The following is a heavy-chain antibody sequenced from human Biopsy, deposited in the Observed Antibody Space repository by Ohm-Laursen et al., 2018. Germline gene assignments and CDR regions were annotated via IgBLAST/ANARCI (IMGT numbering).Heavy chain of an antibody. CDR2: IFDDGAT. Sequence: SQTLSLTCSVSGGSVRGYYWSRIRQTSGTGLAWIGHIFDDGATNYSPSPSLQGRVTLSIDTSENTFSLTLTSLTRADTGVYYCARVRGSGFFAFDIWGRGTTVSVSS. J-gene: IGHJ3*02. V-gene: IGHV4-59*02. CDR3: ARVRGSGFFAFDI. CDR1: GGSVRGYY. D-gene: IGHD3-3*01.